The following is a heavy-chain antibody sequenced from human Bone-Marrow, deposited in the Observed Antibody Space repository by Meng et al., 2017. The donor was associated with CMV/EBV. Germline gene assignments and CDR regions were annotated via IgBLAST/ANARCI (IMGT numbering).Heavy chain of an antibody. CDR3: ASHDYSNYYYYYGMDV. J-gene: IGHJ6*02. CDR2: IIPILGIA. V-gene: IGHV1-69*02. Sequence: SVKVSCKASGGTFSSYTISWVRQAPGQGLEWMGRIIPILGIANYAQKFQGRVTITADKSTSTAYMELSSLRSEDTAVYYCASHDYSNYYYYYGMDVWGQGTTVTVSS. CDR1: GGTFSSYT. D-gene: IGHD4-11*01.